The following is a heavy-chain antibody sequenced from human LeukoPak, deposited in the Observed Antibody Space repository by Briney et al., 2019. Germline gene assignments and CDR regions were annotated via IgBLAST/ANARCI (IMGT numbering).Heavy chain of an antibody. J-gene: IGHJ6*02. CDR1: GYTFTSYD. Sequence: GASVKVSCKASGYTFTSYDINWVRQATGQGLEWMGWMNPNSGNTGYAQKFQGRVTMTRNTSISTAYMELSSLRSEDTAVYYCARGNIVVVPAAIIYHGMDVWGQGTTVTVSS. D-gene: IGHD2-2*01. V-gene: IGHV1-8*01. CDR3: ARGNIVVVPAAIIYHGMDV. CDR2: MNPNSGNT.